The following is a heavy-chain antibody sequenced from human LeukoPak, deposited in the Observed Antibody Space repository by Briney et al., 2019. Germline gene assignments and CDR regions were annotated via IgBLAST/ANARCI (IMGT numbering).Heavy chain of an antibody. J-gene: IGHJ4*02. D-gene: IGHD5-18*01. V-gene: IGHV3-23*01. Sequence: PGGSLRLSCAASGSTFSSYAMSWVRQAPGKGLEWVSAISGSGGSTYYADSVKGRFTISRDNSKNTLYLQMNSLRAEDTAVYYCAKAPGYSYGPFDYWGQGTLVTVSS. CDR3: AKAPGYSYGPFDY. CDR2: ISGSGGST. CDR1: GSTFSSYA.